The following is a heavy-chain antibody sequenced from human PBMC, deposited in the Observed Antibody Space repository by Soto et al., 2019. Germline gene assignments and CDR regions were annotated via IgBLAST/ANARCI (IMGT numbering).Heavy chain of an antibody. J-gene: IGHJ4*02. D-gene: IGHD6-13*01. CDR2: INPNSGNI. V-gene: IGHV1-8*01. Sequence: ASVKVSCKASGDTFTTYDINWVRQATGHGLEWMGWINPNSGNIGYAQRFQGRVTMTRDTAIRTAYMEVSSLRAEDTAVYYCARDRDSSWPCFDYWGQGTLVTVSS. CDR3: ARDRDSSWPCFDY. CDR1: GDTFTTYD.